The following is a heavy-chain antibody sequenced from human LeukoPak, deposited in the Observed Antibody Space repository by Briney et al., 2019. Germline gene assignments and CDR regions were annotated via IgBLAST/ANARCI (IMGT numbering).Heavy chain of an antibody. CDR1: GGSFSGYY. D-gene: IGHD1-26*01. Sequence: SETLSLTCAVYGGSFSGYYWSWIRQPPGKGLEWIGEINHSGSTNYNPSLKSRVTMSVDTSKNQFSLKLSSVIAADTAVYYCARGTVGATHLDYWGQGTLVTVSS. V-gene: IGHV4-34*01. CDR3: ARGTVGATHLDY. J-gene: IGHJ4*02. CDR2: INHSGST.